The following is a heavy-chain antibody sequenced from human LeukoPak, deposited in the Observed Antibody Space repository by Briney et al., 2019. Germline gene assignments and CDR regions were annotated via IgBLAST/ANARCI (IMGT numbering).Heavy chain of an antibody. CDR2: ISSSSSYI. CDR3: ARDQYDYVWGSYRKGPDY. CDR1: GFTFSSYS. J-gene: IGHJ4*02. V-gene: IGHV3-21*01. D-gene: IGHD3-16*02. Sequence: GGSLRLSCAASGFTFSSYSMNWVRQAPGKGLEWVSSISSSSSYIYYADSVKGRFTISRDNAKNSLYLQMNSLRAEDTAVYYCARDQYDYVWGSYRKGPDYWGQGTLVTVSS.